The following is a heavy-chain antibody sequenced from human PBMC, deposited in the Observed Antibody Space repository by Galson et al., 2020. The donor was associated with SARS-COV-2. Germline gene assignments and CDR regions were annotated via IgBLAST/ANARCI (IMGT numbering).Heavy chain of an antibody. CDR3: ASLLMITMIVVVITTQRYYFDY. CDR1: GGSISSSSYY. D-gene: IGHD3-22*01. J-gene: IGHJ4*02. V-gene: IGHV4-39*01. Sequence: SETLSLTCTVSGGSISSSSYYWGWNRQPPGKGLEWIGSIYYSGSTYYNPSLKSRVTISVDTSKNQFSLKLSSVTAADTAVYYCASLLMITMIVVVITTQRYYFDYWGQGTLVTVSS. CDR2: IYYSGST.